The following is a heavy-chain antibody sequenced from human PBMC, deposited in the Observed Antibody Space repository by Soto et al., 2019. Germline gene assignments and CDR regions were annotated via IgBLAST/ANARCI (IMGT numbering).Heavy chain of an antibody. V-gene: IGHV3-74*01. J-gene: IGHJ6*04. CDR1: GFTFSSYW. CDR2: INSDGSST. Sequence: PGGSLRLSCAASGFTFSSYWMHWVRQAPGKGLVWVSRINSDGSSTSYADSVKGRFTISRDNAKNTVYLQMNSLRAEDTALYYCARGLKNYYGMDVCGEGTTVTVSS. CDR3: ARGLKNYYGMDV.